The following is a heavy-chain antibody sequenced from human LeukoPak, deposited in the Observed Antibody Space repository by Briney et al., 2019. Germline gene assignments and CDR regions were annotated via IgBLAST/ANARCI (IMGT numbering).Heavy chain of an antibody. Sequence: SETLSPTCTVSGGSISSYYWSWIRQPAGKGLEWIGRIYTSGSTNYNPSLKSRVTMSVDTSKNQFSLKLSSVTAADTAVYYCARVGWMATNYYFDYWGQGTLVTVSS. V-gene: IGHV4-4*07. CDR2: IYTSGST. D-gene: IGHD5-12*01. CDR1: GGSISSYY. CDR3: ARVGWMATNYYFDY. J-gene: IGHJ4*02.